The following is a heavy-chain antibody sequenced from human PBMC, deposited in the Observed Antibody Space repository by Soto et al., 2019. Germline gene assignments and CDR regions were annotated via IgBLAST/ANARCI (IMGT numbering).Heavy chain of an antibody. D-gene: IGHD1-1*01. Sequence: PSETLSLTCTVSGGSISSYYWSWIRQPAGKGLEWIGRIYTSGSTNYNPSLKSRVTMSVDTSKNQFSLKLSSVTAADTAVYYCAKGDRYEHYYYYYGMDVWGQGTTVTVSS. CDR2: IYTSGST. CDR1: GGSISSYY. V-gene: IGHV4-4*07. J-gene: IGHJ6*02. CDR3: AKGDRYEHYYYYYGMDV.